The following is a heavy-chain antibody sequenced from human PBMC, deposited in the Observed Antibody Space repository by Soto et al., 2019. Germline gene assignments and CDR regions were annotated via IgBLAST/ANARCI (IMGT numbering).Heavy chain of an antibody. Sequence: QEQLVQSGAEVKEPGASLKVSCKASGDTFTTNYLHWVRQAPGQGLEWMGRINPNNGATLYAQELQGRLILTTATSTSTVYMDLNSVKSEDSAVYYCASRVLCDMDVWGQGTTVTVSS. CDR2: INPNNGAT. D-gene: IGHD2-21*01. V-gene: IGHV1-46*04. CDR3: ASRVLCDMDV. J-gene: IGHJ6*02. CDR1: GDTFTTNY.